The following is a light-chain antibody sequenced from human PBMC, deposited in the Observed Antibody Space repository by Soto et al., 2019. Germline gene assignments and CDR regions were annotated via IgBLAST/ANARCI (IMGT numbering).Light chain of an antibody. Sequence: EIVLTQSPATLSLSPGERATLSCRASQSVRSSLAWYQQRPGQAPRLLIYDTSNRATGIPARFSGSGSGTDFTLTIGSLEPEDFAGYYCQQRSTWPRLTFGGGTKVEIK. CDR2: DTS. CDR1: QSVRSS. CDR3: QQRSTWPRLT. J-gene: IGKJ4*01. V-gene: IGKV3-11*01.